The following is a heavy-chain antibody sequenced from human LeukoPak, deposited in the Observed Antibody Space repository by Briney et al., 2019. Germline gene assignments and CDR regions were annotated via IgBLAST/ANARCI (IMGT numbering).Heavy chain of an antibody. CDR1: GGSISSYY. CDR3: ASVTVTTLSALFDY. Sequence: NPSETLSLTCTVSGGSISSYYWSWIRQPPGKGLEWIGYIYYSGSTNYNPSLKSRVTISVDTSKNQFPLKLSSVTAADTAVYYCASVTVTTLSALFDYWGQGTLVTVSS. CDR2: IYYSGST. V-gene: IGHV4-59*01. D-gene: IGHD4-11*01. J-gene: IGHJ4*02.